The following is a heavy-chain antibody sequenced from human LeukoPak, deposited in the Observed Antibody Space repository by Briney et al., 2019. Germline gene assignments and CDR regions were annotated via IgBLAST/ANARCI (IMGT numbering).Heavy chain of an antibody. Sequence: PSETLSLTCTVSGGSISSYYWSWIRQPPGKGLEWIGYIYYSGSTNYNPSLKSRVTISVDTSKNQFSLKLSSVTAADTAVYYCASSLYYYGSGSWYTDYWGREPWSPSPQ. V-gene: IGHV4-59*01. D-gene: IGHD3-10*01. CDR3: ASSLYYYGSGSWYTDY. J-gene: IGHJ4*02. CDR2: IYYSGST. CDR1: GGSISSYY.